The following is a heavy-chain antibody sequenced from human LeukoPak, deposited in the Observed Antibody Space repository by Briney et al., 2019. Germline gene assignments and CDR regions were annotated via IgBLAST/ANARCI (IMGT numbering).Heavy chain of an antibody. J-gene: IGHJ6*02. CDR2: IIPILGIA. CDR3: ARDARGVVITKGFSYYYGMDV. Sequence: SVKVSCKASGGTFSSYAISWVRQAPGQGLEWMGRIIPILGIANYAQKFQGRVTITADKSTSTAYMEPSSLRSEDTAVYYCARDARGVVITKGFSYYYGMDVWGQGTTVTVSS. D-gene: IGHD3-22*01. CDR1: GGTFSSYA. V-gene: IGHV1-69*04.